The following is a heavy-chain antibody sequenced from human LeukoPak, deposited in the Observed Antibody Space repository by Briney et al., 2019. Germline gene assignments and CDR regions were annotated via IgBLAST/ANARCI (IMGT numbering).Heavy chain of an antibody. J-gene: IGHJ4*02. CDR3: ASSRQLLALY. Sequence: GASVKVSCKASGGTFSSYAISWVRQAPGQGLEWMGWINPNSGGTNYAQKFQGRVTMTRDTSISTAYMELSRLRSDDTAVYYCASSRQLLALYWGQGTLVTVSS. D-gene: IGHD2-2*01. CDR1: GGTFSSYA. V-gene: IGHV1-2*02. CDR2: INPNSGGT.